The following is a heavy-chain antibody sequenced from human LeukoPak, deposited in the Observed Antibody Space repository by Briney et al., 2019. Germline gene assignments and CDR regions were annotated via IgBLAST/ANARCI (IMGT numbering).Heavy chain of an antibody. Sequence: GALVKVSCKASGYTFTSYYMHWVRQAPGQGLEWMGIINPSGGSTSYAQKFQGRVTMTTDTSTTTVYMELSSLRSEDTAVYYCATVVLYSGYYFDYWGQGTLVTVSS. D-gene: IGHD5-12*01. J-gene: IGHJ4*02. CDR1: GYTFTSYY. CDR3: ATVVLYSGYYFDY. V-gene: IGHV1-46*01. CDR2: INPSGGST.